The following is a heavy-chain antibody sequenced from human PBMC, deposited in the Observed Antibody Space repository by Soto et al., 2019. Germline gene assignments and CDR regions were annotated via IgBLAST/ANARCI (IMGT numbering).Heavy chain of an antibody. Sequence: SETLSLTCTVSGGSISNSGYYWDWIRQPPGKGLEWIGYIYYSGTTYYNPSLKSRVTISIDTSNNRFSLNLRSVTAADTAVYYCARRSSWKGRTWFDPWGQGTPVNVSS. V-gene: IGHV4-39*02. J-gene: IGHJ5*02. CDR3: ARRSSWKGRTWFDP. CDR1: GGSISNSGYY. CDR2: IYYSGTT. D-gene: IGHD6-13*01.